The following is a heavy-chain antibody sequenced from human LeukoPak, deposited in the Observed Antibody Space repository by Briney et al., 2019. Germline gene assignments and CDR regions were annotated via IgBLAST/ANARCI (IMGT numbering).Heavy chain of an antibody. J-gene: IGHJ4*02. V-gene: IGHV3-48*03. CDR1: GFTFSSYE. Sequence: GGSLRLSCAASGFTFSSYEMNWVRQAPGKGLEWVSYISSSGNIICYADSVKGRFTISRDNAKNSLYLQMNSLRAEDTAVYYCATPFFGDSGSYFRPLDYWGQGTLVTVSS. CDR2: ISSSGNII. CDR3: ATPFFGDSGSYFRPLDY. D-gene: IGHD1-26*01.